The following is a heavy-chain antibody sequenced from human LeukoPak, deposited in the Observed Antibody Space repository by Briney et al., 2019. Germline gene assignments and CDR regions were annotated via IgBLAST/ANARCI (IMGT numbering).Heavy chain of an antibody. Sequence: GGSLRLSCAASGFTFSSYAMNWVRQAPGKGLEWVSAISASGGTTYYADSVKGRFTISRDTYKNTLYLQMSSLRGEDTAVYYCAKAMAGSTYYFDSWGPGTLVTVSS. CDR2: ISASGGTT. CDR3: AKAMAGSTYYFDS. CDR1: GFTFSSYA. J-gene: IGHJ4*02. V-gene: IGHV3-23*01. D-gene: IGHD6-19*01.